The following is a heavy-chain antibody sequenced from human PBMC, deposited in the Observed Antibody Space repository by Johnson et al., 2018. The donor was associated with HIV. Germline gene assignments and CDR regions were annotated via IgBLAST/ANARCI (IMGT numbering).Heavy chain of an antibody. CDR2: ISLSGGST. CDR3: APLGDAFDI. CDR1: GFIFSDYY. J-gene: IGHJ3*02. Sequence: QVPLVESGGGLVKPGGSLRLSCAASGFIFSDYYLSWIRQAPRKGLAWVSSISLSGGSTYYADYVKGRFTISRDNSKNTLYLQMNSLRAEDTAVYYCAPLGDAFDIWGQGTMVTVSS. V-gene: IGHV3-11*04. D-gene: IGHD7-27*01.